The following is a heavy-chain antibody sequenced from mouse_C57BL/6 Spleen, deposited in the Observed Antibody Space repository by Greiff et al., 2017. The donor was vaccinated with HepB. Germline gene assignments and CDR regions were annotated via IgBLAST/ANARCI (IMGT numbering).Heavy chain of an antibody. CDR2: IYPGSGNT. Sequence: QVQLQQSGAELVRPGASVKLSCKASGYTFTDYYINWVKQRPGQGLEWIARIYPGSGNTYYNEKFKGKATLTAEKSSSTAYMQLSSLTSEDSAVYFCARGGTTVVSYWYFDVWGTGTTVTVSS. CDR1: GYTFTDYY. D-gene: IGHD1-1*01. CDR3: ARGGTTVVSYWYFDV. J-gene: IGHJ1*03. V-gene: IGHV1-76*01.